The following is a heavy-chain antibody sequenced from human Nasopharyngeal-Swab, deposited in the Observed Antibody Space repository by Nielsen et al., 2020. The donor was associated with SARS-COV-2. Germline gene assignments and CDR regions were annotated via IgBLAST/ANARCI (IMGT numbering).Heavy chain of an antibody. CDR3: AKSRRVLLWFGELTY. Sequence: GESLKISCAASGFTFSNYAMGWVRQAPGKGLEWVSAISGSGGSTYYADSVKGRFTISRDNSKNTLYLQMNSLRAEDTAVYYCAKSRRVLLWFGELTYWGQGTLVTVSS. D-gene: IGHD3-10*01. J-gene: IGHJ4*02. V-gene: IGHV3-23*01. CDR1: GFTFSNYA. CDR2: ISGSGGST.